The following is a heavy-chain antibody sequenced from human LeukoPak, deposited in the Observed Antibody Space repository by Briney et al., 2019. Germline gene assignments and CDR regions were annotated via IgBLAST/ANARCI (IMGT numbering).Heavy chain of an antibody. D-gene: IGHD2-8*01. CDR3: ASSIVPTSMDV. CDR2: IYYSGST. CDR1: GGSFSGYY. V-gene: IGHV4-59*01. J-gene: IGHJ6*02. Sequence: SETLSLTCAVYGGSFSGYYWSWIRQPPGKGLEWIGYIYYSGSTNYNPSLKSRVTVSVDTSKNQFSLKLSSVTAADTAVYYCASSIVPTSMDVWGQGTTVTVSS.